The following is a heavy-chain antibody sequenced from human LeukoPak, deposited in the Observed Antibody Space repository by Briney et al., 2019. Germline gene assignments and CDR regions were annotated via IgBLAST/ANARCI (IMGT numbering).Heavy chain of an antibody. D-gene: IGHD6-19*01. J-gene: IGHJ4*02. CDR2: IYTSGST. Sequence: PSETLSLTCTVSGGSISSYYWNWIRQPAGKGLEWIGRIYTSGSTNYNPSLKSRVTMSVDTSKNQFSLKLSSVTAADTAVYYCTRGKVVAGTPGQNSRDYWGQGTLVTVSS. CDR1: GGSISSYY. CDR3: TRGKVVAGTPGQNSRDY. V-gene: IGHV4-4*07.